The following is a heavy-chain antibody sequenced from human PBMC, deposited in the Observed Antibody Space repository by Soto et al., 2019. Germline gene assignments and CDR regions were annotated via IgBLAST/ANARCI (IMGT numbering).Heavy chain of an antibody. CDR2: ITEDGSGT. CDR1: GFTFSSYP. Sequence: GGSLRLSCATSGFTFSSYPIHWVRQAPGKEPVWVSRITEDGSGTTYADSVKGRFTVTRDNAKNTMYLQMSGLGAEDTAVYHCVRGTNGWRGMDYWGQGTLVTVSS. D-gene: IGHD2-8*01. V-gene: IGHV3-74*01. CDR3: VRGTNGWRGMDY. J-gene: IGHJ4*02.